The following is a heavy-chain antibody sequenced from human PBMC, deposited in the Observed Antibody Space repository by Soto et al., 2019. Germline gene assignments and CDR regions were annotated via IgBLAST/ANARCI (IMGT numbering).Heavy chain of an antibody. CDR2: ISSSSGST. CDR1: GFTFSNYY. CDR3: TRDDSGLGIDY. Sequence: AGSLRLSCAVSGFTFSNYYLSWIRQAPGKGLEWVSYISSSSGSTNYTDSGKGRFTISRDKARNALNLRMSDLRVEDTSIYYGTRDDSGLGIDYWGQGTQVTVSS. J-gene: IGHJ4*02. V-gene: IGHV3-11*05. D-gene: IGHD7-27*01.